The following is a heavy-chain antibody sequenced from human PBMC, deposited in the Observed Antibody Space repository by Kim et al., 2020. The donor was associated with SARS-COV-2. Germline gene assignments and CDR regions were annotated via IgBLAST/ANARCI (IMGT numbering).Heavy chain of an antibody. J-gene: IGHJ4*02. D-gene: IGHD6-6*01. Sequence: SETLSLTCTVSGGSISSSSYYWGWIRQPPGKGLEWIGSIYYSGSTYYNPSLKSRVTISVDTSKNQFSLKLSSVTAADTAVYYCASIHSIAAPRMVGSIDYWGQGTLVTVSS. CDR3: ASIHSIAAPRMVGSIDY. CDR1: GGSISSSSYY. V-gene: IGHV4-39*01. CDR2: IYYSGST.